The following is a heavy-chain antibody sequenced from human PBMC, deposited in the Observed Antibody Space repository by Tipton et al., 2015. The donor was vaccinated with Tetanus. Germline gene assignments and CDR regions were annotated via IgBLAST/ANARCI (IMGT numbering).Heavy chain of an antibody. D-gene: IGHD3/OR15-3a*01. Sequence: TLSLTCIVSGDSIRSGSHYWNWIRQPPGKGLEWIGYIYYTGTTFYNPSLKGRVTISVDTSRNQFSLKVTSLTAADTAVYYCARPARGAGTGLAPDGFDIWGPGALVTVSS. CDR2: IYYTGTT. J-gene: IGHJ3*02. CDR3: ARPARGAGTGLAPDGFDI. CDR1: GDSIRSGSHY. V-gene: IGHV4-31*03.